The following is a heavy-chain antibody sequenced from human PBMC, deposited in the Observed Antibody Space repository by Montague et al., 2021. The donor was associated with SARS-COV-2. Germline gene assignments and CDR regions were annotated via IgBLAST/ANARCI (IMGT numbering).Heavy chain of an antibody. CDR1: GFSLSTSGMC. CDR3: ARGPSDTYYYNGMDV. CDR2: IDWDGDK. Sequence: PALEKPTQTLTLTCTFPGFSLSTSGMCMTWIRQPPGKALEWLARIDWDGDKYYNTSLKSRLTISKDASKNLVVLTMTNMDPVDTATYYCARGPSDTYYYNGMDVWGRGTTVTVSS. V-gene: IGHV2-70*11. J-gene: IGHJ6*02.